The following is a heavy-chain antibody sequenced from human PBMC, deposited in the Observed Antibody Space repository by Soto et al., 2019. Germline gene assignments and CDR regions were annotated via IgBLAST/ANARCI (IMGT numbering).Heavy chain of an antibody. CDR3: AKDSYYDILTGSPFDY. J-gene: IGHJ4*02. Sequence: GGSLSLSCAASGFPFSSYAMSWVRQAPGKGLEWVSAISGSGGSTYYADSVKGRFTISRDNSKNTLYLQMNSLRAEDTAVYYCAKDSYYDILTGSPFDYWGQGTLVTVSS. CDR1: GFPFSSYA. V-gene: IGHV3-23*01. CDR2: ISGSGGST. D-gene: IGHD3-9*01.